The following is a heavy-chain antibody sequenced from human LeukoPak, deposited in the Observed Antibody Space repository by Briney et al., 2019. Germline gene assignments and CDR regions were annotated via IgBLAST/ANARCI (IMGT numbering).Heavy chain of an antibody. CDR3: AWVISRTTVVTPDAFDI. J-gene: IGHJ3*02. V-gene: IGHV3-21*01. CDR1: GFTFSSYS. D-gene: IGHD4-23*01. Sequence: PGGSLRLSCAASGFTFSSYSMNWVRQAPGKGLEWVSSISSSSSYIYYADSVKGRFTISRDKAKNSLYLQMNSLRAEDTAVYYCAWVISRTTVVTPDAFDIWGQGTMVTVSS. CDR2: ISSSSSYI.